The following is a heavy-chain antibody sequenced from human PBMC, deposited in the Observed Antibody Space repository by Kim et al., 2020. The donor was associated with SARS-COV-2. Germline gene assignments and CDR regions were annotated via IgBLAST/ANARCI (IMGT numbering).Heavy chain of an antibody. CDR1: GYSFTSYW. Sequence: GESLKISCKGSGYSFTSYWIGWVRQMPGKGLEWMGIIYPGDSDTRYSPSFQGQVTISADKSIGTAYLQWSSLKASDTAMYYCARHEGIVVVPAAIGRFDPWGQGTLVTVSS. CDR2: IYPGDSDT. J-gene: IGHJ5*02. CDR3: ARHEGIVVVPAAIGRFDP. V-gene: IGHV5-51*01. D-gene: IGHD2-2*01.